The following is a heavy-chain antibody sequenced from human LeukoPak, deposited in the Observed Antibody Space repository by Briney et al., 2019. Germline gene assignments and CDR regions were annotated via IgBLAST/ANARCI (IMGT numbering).Heavy chain of an antibody. D-gene: IGHD2-21*02. J-gene: IGHJ4*02. Sequence: ETLSLTCAVSGGSISSSNWWSWVRQPPGKGLEWVSIISDSGGSTIYADSVKGRFTISRDNSKNTLYLQMNSLRAVDTGTYYCAKGMGAYCDGDCSSRILDFWGQGILVTVSS. CDR2: ISDSGGST. V-gene: IGHV3-23*01. CDR3: AKGMGAYCDGDCSSRILDF. CDR1: GGSISSSN.